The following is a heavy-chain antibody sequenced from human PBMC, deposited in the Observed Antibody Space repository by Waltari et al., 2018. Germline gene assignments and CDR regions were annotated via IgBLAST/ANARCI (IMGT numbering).Heavy chain of an antibody. CDR3: ARFPPVGKNY. CDR1: GGSFSGYY. D-gene: IGHD1-26*01. CDR2: INHSGST. V-gene: IGHV4-34*01. J-gene: IGHJ4*02. Sequence: QVQLQQWGAGLLKPSETLSLTCAVYGGSFSGYYWSWIRQPPGKGLEWIGEINHSGSTYYNPSLKSRVTISVDTSKNQFSLKLSSVTAADTAVYYCARFPPVGKNYWGQGTLVTVSS.